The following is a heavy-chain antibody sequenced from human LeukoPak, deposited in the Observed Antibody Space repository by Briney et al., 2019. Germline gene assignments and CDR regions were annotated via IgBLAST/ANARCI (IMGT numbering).Heavy chain of an antibody. J-gene: IGHJ6*02. V-gene: IGHV3-21*01. CDR2: ISSSSSYI. D-gene: IGHD4-11*01. CDR3: ARDDGTTVTTYYYYGMDV. Sequence: GGSLRLSCAASGFTFSSYSMNWVRQAPGKGLEWVSSISSSSSYIYYADSVKGRFTISRDNAKNSLYLQMNSLRAEDTAVYYCARDDGTTVTTYYYYGMDVSGQGTTVTVFS. CDR1: GFTFSSYS.